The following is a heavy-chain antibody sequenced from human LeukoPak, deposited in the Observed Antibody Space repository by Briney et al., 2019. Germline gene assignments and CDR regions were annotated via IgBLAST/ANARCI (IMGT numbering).Heavy chain of an antibody. D-gene: IGHD1-14*01. CDR3: ARDSRITGGKGASDM. V-gene: IGHV3-7*05. J-gene: IGHJ3*02. CDR1: GFTFSSYS. Sequence: GGSLRLSCAASGFTFSSYSMNWVRQAPGKGLEWVANTKRDGSEKNFVDSVKGRFTISRDNAKNSLYLQMNSLRAEDTAVYFCARDSRITGGKGASDMWGQGTMVTVSS. CDR2: TKRDGSEK.